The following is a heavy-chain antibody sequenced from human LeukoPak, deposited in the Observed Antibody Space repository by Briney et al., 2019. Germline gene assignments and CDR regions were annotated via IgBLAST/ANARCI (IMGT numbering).Heavy chain of an antibody. D-gene: IGHD3-10*01. CDR1: GFTFTTYN. Sequence: PGGSLGLSCAASGFTFTTYNMNWVRQAPGKGLEWVSSISSSSNNIYHADSVKGRFTVSRDNAKNSLYLQMKSLRAEDTAMYYCARASVATMLWGVVLPHAFDIWGQGTMVTVSS. CDR3: ARASVATMLWGVVLPHAFDI. V-gene: IGHV3-21*01. CDR2: ISSSSNNI. J-gene: IGHJ3*02.